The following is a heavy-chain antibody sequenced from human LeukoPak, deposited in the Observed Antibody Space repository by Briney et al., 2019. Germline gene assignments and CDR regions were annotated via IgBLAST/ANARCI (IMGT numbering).Heavy chain of an antibody. CDR2: ISAYNGNT. V-gene: IGHV1-18*01. CDR1: GYTFTSYV. Sequence: ASVKVSCKASGYTFTSYVISWVRQAPGQGLEWMGWISAYNGNTNYAQKLQGRVTMTTDTSTSTAYMELRSLRSDDTAVYYCARDPNSSGYYYYYGMDVWGQGTTVTVSS. D-gene: IGHD3-22*01. CDR3: ARDPNSSGYYYYYGMDV. J-gene: IGHJ6*02.